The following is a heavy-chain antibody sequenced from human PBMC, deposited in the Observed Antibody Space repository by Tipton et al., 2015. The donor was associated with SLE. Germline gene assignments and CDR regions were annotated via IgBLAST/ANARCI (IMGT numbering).Heavy chain of an antibody. D-gene: IGHD1-26*01. CDR2: VSYDGTKK. CDR1: GFTFSNYA. CDR3: AGELLDYFDF. V-gene: IGHV3-30*04. Sequence: SLRLSCAASGFTFSNYAMHWVRQAPGQGLEWVAVVSYDGTKKHYADSVKGRFTISRDNSKNTLYLQMNSLRAEDTAVYYCAGELLDYFDFWGQGTLVTVSS. J-gene: IGHJ4*02.